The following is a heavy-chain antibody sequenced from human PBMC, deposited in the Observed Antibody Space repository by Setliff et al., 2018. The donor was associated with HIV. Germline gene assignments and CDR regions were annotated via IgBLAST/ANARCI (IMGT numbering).Heavy chain of an antibody. V-gene: IGHV3-66*01. D-gene: IGHD2-8*01. Sequence: GGSLRLSCEASGFTVSSSYMAWVRQAPGKGLEWVSTIYSDGSTYHRDSVKGRFTISRDSAKNTLYLQMDSLRVDDTGLYLCVWVYRNIWGQGTMVTVSS. CDR3: VWVYRNI. J-gene: IGHJ3*02. CDR1: GFTVSSSY. CDR2: IYSDGST.